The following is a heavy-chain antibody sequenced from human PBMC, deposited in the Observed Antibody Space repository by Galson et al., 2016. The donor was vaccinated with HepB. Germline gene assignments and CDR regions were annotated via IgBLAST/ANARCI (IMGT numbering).Heavy chain of an antibody. CDR3: ARAPPLPATVGGYDS. CDR2: VSYDGSVK. D-gene: IGHD2-2*01. V-gene: IGHV3-30-3*01. Sequence: SLRLSCAASGFTFRSYAMHWVRQAPGKGLEWVAVVSYDGSVKYFADSVKGRFTISRDNAKNTLYLEMNSLRAEDTAVYYCARAPPLPATVGGYDSWGQGILVTVSS. CDR1: GFTFRSYA. J-gene: IGHJ4*02.